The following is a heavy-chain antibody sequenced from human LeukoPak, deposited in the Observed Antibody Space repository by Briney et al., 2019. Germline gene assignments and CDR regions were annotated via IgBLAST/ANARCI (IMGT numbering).Heavy chain of an antibody. V-gene: IGHV3-33*08. CDR2: IWYDGSYK. CDR1: GFTFSNYG. J-gene: IGHJ4*02. CDR3: ARGRHEGDY. Sequence: GGSLRLSCAASGFTFSNYGMHWVRQAPGKGLEWVVVIWYDGSYKYYAESVKGRFTISRDNAKNTLYLQMNSLRTEDTAIYYCARGRHEGDYWGQGTLVTVSS.